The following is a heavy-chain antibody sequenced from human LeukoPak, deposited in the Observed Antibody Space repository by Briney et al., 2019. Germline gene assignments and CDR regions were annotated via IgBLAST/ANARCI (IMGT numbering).Heavy chain of an antibody. Sequence: PSETLSLTCTVSGGSISSSSYYWGWIRQPPGKGLEWIGSIYYSGSTYYNPSLKSRVTISVDTSKNQFSLKLSSVTAADTAVYYCARIITMVRGARGLNWFDPWGQGTLVTVSS. CDR1: GGSISSSSYY. D-gene: IGHD3-10*01. CDR2: IYYSGST. V-gene: IGHV4-39*01. J-gene: IGHJ5*02. CDR3: ARIITMVRGARGLNWFDP.